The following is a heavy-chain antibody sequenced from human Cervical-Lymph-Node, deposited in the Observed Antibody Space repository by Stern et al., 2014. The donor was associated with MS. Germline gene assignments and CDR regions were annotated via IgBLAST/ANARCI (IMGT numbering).Heavy chain of an antibody. J-gene: IGHJ4*02. CDR2: IIPFLNTA. Sequence: DQLVQSGAEVKKPGSSVKVSCKASGGTFSTHPITWVRQAPGQGLEWKGGIIPFLNTANYAQKFQGRITITADKSTGTIYMEISSLRSDDTAVYYCASSLVSSGHWGQGTLVTVSS. CDR1: GGTFSTHP. CDR3: ASSLVSSGH. D-gene: IGHD5-12*01. V-gene: IGHV1-69*06.